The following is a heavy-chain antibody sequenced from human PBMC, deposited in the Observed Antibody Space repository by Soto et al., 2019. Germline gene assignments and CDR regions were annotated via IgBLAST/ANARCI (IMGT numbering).Heavy chain of an antibody. Sequence: QVHLVQSGAEVKKPGASVKVSCKASGYTFTNYDINWVRQAPGQGLEWMGWISTYTGNTHYAQKLQGRVTMTTDTSMSTAYMELRSLRCDDTAVYYCARGYYYGSGRPTPGGMDVWGQGTTVTVSS. CDR2: ISTYTGNT. D-gene: IGHD3-10*01. J-gene: IGHJ6*02. CDR3: ARGYYYGSGRPTPGGMDV. V-gene: IGHV1-18*01. CDR1: GYTFTNYD.